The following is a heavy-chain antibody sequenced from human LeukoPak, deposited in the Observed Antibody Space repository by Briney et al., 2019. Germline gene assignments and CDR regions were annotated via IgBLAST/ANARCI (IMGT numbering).Heavy chain of an antibody. CDR2: ILYSGST. Sequence: SETLSLTCTVSGGSISSSSYFWGWIRQPPGKGLEWIGSILYSGSTYYSPSLKSRVTISVDTSKNQFSLKLSSVTAADTAVYYCARDTPGSWYYDYVWGSYRHHNWFDPWGQGTLVTVSS. CDR3: ARDTPGSWYYDYVWGSYRHHNWFDP. D-gene: IGHD3-16*02. CDR1: GGSISSSSYF. J-gene: IGHJ5*02. V-gene: IGHV4-39*07.